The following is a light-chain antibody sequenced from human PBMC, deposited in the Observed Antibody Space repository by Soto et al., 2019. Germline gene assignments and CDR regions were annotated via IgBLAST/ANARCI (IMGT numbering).Light chain of an antibody. Sequence: QSALTQPRSVSGSPGQSVTISCTGTSSDVGGYNDVSWYQQHPGKAPKLMIYDVSKRPSGVPDRFSGSKSGNTASLTISGLQDEEEADYYCCSYAGSYSYVFGTGTKLTVL. J-gene: IGLJ1*01. CDR2: DVS. V-gene: IGLV2-11*01. CDR3: CSYAGSYSYV. CDR1: SSDVGGYND.